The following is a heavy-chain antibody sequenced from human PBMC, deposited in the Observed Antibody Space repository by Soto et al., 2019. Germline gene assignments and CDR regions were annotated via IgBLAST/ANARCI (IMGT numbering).Heavy chain of an antibody. CDR1: GFTFSSYA. CDR3: AKAFTGYRHLYYYYGMDV. Sequence: GGSLRLSCAASGFTFSSYAMSWVRQAPGKGLEWVSAISGSGGSTYYADSVKGRFTISRDNSKNTLYLQMNSLRAEDTAVYYCAKAFTGYRHLYYYYGMDVWGQGTTVTVSS. J-gene: IGHJ6*02. CDR2: ISGSGGST. D-gene: IGHD5-18*01. V-gene: IGHV3-23*01.